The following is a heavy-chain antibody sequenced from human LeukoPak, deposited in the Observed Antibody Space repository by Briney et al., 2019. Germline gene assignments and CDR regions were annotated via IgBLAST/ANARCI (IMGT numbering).Heavy chain of an antibody. D-gene: IGHD6-19*01. CDR1: GYSFTSYA. CDR2: INAGNGNT. Sequence: ASVTVSCKASGYSFTSYAMHWVRQAPGQRLEWMGWINAGNGNTKYSQKFQGRVTITRDTSASTAYMELSSLRSEDTAVYYCARGQAVAGTSLDYWGQGTLVTVSS. J-gene: IGHJ4*02. V-gene: IGHV1-3*01. CDR3: ARGQAVAGTSLDY.